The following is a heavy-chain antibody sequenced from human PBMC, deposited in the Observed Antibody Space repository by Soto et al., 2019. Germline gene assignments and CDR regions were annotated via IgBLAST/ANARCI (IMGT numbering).Heavy chain of an antibody. CDR1: GGSFSGYY. CDR2: INHSGST. Sequence: PSETLSLTCAVYGGSFSGYYWSWIRQPPGKGLEWIGEINHSGSTNYNPSLKSRVTISVDTSKNQFSLKLSSVTAADTAVYYCARVVLGYCSSTSCYPYYYGMDVWCQGTTVT. D-gene: IGHD2-2*01. V-gene: IGHV4-34*01. CDR3: ARVVLGYCSSTSCYPYYYGMDV. J-gene: IGHJ6*02.